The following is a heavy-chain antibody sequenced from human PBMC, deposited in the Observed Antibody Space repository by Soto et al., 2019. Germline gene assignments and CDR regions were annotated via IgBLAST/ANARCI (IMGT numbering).Heavy chain of an antibody. V-gene: IGHV3-11*01. CDR3: ARLRRGSNWYLDY. D-gene: IGHD6-13*01. CDR2: ISTRGSTT. J-gene: IGHJ4*02. CDR1: GFTFGDYY. Sequence: GSLLLSCAASGFTFGDYYMSWIRQAPGKGLEWVAYISTRGSTTHYADSMKGRFTISRDNAKNSLYLQTTSPRAEDTAVYYCARLRRGSNWYLDYWGQGTLVTVSS.